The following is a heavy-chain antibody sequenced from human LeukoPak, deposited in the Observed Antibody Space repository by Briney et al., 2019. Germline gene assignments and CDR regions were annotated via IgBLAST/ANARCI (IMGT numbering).Heavy chain of an antibody. CDR2: ISPNSGDT. V-gene: IGHV1-2*02. CDR1: GYTFTVYY. J-gene: IGHJ5*02. CDR3: ARESACGTTNCLAPADWLDP. Sequence: ASVKVSCKASGYTFTVYYMHWVRQAPGQGLEWMGWISPNSGDTDITQKFQGRVTITRDTSIATSYMEVDSLTSDDTAVYYCARESACGTTNCLAPADWLDPWGQGTLVSVSS. D-gene: IGHD2-2*01.